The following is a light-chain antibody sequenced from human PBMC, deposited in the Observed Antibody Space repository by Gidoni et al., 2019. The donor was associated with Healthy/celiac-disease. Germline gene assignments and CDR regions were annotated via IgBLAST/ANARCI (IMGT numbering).Light chain of an antibody. Sequence: IVLTQSPGTLSLSPGERATLSCLSTQSVSSSYLAWYQHKPGQAPRLLLYGASSRATGIPDRFSGSGSGTDLTLNISRREPEDFAVYYCQQYGSSPLTFGQGTKVEIK. CDR1: QSVSSSY. CDR3: QQYGSSPLT. CDR2: GAS. J-gene: IGKJ1*01. V-gene: IGKV3-20*01.